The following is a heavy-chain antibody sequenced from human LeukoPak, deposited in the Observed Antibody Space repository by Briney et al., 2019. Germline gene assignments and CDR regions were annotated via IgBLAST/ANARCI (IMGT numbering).Heavy chain of an antibody. J-gene: IGHJ6*02. CDR1: GGSINSYY. V-gene: IGHV4-59*01. Sequence: PSETLSLTCSVSGGSINSYYWSWIRQPPGKGLEWVGSVHYTGSTNYNPSLKSRVTISVDTSKSQFSLIVTSVTAADTAVYYCASRSGRGHYGMDVWGQGTTVTVSS. D-gene: IGHD3-10*01. CDR2: VHYTGST. CDR3: ASRSGRGHYGMDV.